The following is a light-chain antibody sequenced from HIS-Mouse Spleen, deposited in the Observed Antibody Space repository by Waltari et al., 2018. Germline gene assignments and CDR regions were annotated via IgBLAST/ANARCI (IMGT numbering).Light chain of an antibody. CDR2: GKN. CDR1: SLGSYY. V-gene: IGLV3-19*01. CDR3: NSRDSSGNHAV. J-gene: IGLJ7*01. Sequence: SSELTQDPAVSVALGQTVRITCQGASLGSYYGSRYQQKPAQAPVLVIYGKNNRPSGIPDRFSGSSSGNTASLTITGAKAEDEADYYCNSRDSSGNHAVFGGGTQLTVL.